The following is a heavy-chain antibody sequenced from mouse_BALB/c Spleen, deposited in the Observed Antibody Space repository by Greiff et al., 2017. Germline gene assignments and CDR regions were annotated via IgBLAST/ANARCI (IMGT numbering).Heavy chain of an antibody. CDR2: INSNGGST. V-gene: IGHV5-6-3*01. CDR1: GFTFSSYG. J-gene: IGHJ4*01. D-gene: IGHD1-1*02. Sequence: EVKVVESGGGLLQPGGSLKLSCAASGFTFSSYGMSWVRQTPDKRLELVATINSNGGSTYYPDSVKGRFTISRDNAKNTLYLQMSSLKSEDTAMYYCARDHYGYAMDYWGQGTSVTVSS. CDR3: ARDHYGYAMDY.